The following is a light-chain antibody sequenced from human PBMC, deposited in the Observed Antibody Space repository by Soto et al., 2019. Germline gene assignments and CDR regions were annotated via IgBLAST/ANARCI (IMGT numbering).Light chain of an antibody. CDR3: QQYGSSPPVT. V-gene: IGKV3-20*01. CDR2: GAS. Sequence: EIVLTQSPGTLSLSPGERATLSCRASQSVRSSDLAWYQQKPGQAPRLLIYGASSRATGVPDRFSGSGSETDFTLTISRLEPEDFAVYYCQQYGSSPPVTFGGGTKVEIK. J-gene: IGKJ4*01. CDR1: QSVRSSD.